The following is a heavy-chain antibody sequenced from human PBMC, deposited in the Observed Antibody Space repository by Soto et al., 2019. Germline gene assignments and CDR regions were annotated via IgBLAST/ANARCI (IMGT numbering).Heavy chain of an antibody. V-gene: IGHV1-69*06. D-gene: IGHD2-2*02. Sequence: QVQLVQSGAEVKKPGSSVKVSCKASGGTFSSYAISWVRQAPGQGLEWMGGIIPIFGTANYAQKFQGRVTITADKSTSTAYMELSSLRSEDTAVYYCARVGCSSTSCYTSWNYYYYGMDVWGQGTTVTVSS. CDR3: ARVGCSSTSCYTSWNYYYYGMDV. J-gene: IGHJ6*02. CDR2: IIPIFGTA. CDR1: GGTFSSYA.